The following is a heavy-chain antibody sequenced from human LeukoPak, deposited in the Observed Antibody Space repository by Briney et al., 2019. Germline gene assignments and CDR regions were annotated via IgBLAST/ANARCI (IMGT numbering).Heavy chain of an antibody. CDR3: ARVDGSGLDY. CDR1: GYTLTELS. V-gene: IGHV1-2*02. Sequence: ASVKVSCKVSGYTLTELSMHWVRQAPGQGLEWMGWINPNSGGTNYAQKFQGRVTMTRDTSISTAYMELSRLRSDDTAVYYCARVDGSGLDYWGQGTLLTVPS. CDR2: INPNSGGT. J-gene: IGHJ4*02. D-gene: IGHD3-10*01.